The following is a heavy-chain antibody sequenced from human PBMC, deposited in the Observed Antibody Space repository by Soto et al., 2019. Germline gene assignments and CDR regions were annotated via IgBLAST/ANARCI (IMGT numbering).Heavy chain of an antibody. Sequence: ASVKVSCKASGYTFTSYGISWVRQAPGQGLEWMGWISAYNGNTNYAQKLQGRVTMTTDTSTSTAYMELRSLRSDDTAVYYCARSYDILTGWWYFDYWGQGTLVTVSS. CDR2: ISAYNGNT. CDR1: GYTFTSYG. CDR3: ARSYDILTGWWYFDY. D-gene: IGHD3-9*01. V-gene: IGHV1-18*01. J-gene: IGHJ4*02.